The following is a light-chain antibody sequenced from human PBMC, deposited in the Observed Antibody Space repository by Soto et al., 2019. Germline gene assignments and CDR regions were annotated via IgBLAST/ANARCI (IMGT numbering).Light chain of an antibody. CDR3: QQNYRATPWT. V-gene: IGKV1-39*01. J-gene: IGKJ1*01. Sequence: DIQMTQSPSSLSASVGDRITITCRASQSISRYLNWYQHKPGKAPKLLINAASSLERGVPSRFSGGGSGTDFTLNISRLQPDDFATYYCQQNYRATPWTFGQGTKVEVK. CDR2: AAS. CDR1: QSISRY.